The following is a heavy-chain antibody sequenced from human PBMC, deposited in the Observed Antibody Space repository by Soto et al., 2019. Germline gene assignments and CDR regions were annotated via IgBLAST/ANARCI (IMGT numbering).Heavy chain of an antibody. V-gene: IGHV1-18*01. CDR2: ISAYNGDT. J-gene: IGHJ6*03. CDR3: ARDRGVAPPVAGNTHYYYYMDV. D-gene: IGHD6-19*01. Sequence: QAPLVQSGGEVKKPGASVKVSCKASGYSFTNYGITWVRQAPGPGFEWMGWISAYNGDTNYAQKLQGRVTMTTDASTSTAYLELRSLRSDDTAVYYCARDRGVAPPVAGNTHYYYYMDVWGKGTTVTVSS. CDR1: GYSFTNYG.